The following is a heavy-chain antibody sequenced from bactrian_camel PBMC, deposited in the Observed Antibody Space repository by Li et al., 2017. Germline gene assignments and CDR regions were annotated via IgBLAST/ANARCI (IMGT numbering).Heavy chain of an antibody. V-gene: IGHV3S63*01. CDR2: ISPNGLLK. D-gene: IGHD5*01. CDR3: ASSDYGVTWFRSDQYKV. J-gene: IGHJ4*01. CDR1: GYTHFDYC. Sequence: HVQLVESGGGSVETGGSMRLSCIASGYTHFDYCMGWFRQSAGKEREGVVTISPNGLLKSYADSVKGRFTISQDNAENTVYLQMNTLKPEDTAMYFCASSDYGVTWFRSDQYKVWGQGTQVTVS.